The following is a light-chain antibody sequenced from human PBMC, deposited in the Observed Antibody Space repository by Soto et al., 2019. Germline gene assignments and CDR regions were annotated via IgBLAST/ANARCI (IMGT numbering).Light chain of an antibody. V-gene: IGKV2-30*01. J-gene: IGKJ5*01. CDR1: QSLVYSDGNTY. CDR3: MQAEVWTPIT. Sequence: DFLMSQSTLSLPVTLGQPASISCSSSQSLVYSDGNTYLNWFLQRPGQSPRRLIYKGFNRDPGVPDRFTGSGSATNFTLKISRVEAEDIGIYYCMQAEVWTPITFGQVRLLEI. CDR2: KGF.